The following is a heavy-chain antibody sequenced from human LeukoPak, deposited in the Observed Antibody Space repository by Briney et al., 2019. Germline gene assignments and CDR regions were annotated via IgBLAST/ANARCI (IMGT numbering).Heavy chain of an antibody. V-gene: IGHV3-21*01. D-gene: IGHD3-3*01. CDR1: AFSLNAYN. J-gene: IGHJ6*03. Sequence: GGSLRLSCAASAFSLNAYNMNWVRQAPGKGLEWVSSISYTGTYIYYADSVKGRFTISRDNAKNSLYLQMNSLRAEDTAVYYCARDSIRFLEWLSNPYYYYMDVWGKGTTVTVSS. CDR2: ISYTGTYI. CDR3: ARDSIRFLEWLSNPYYYYMDV.